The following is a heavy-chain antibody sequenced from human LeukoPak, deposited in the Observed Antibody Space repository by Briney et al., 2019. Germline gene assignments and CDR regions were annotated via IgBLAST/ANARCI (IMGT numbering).Heavy chain of an antibody. Sequence: GESLKISCKGSGYSFTSYWIGWARQMPGKGLEWMGIIYPGDSDTRYSPSFQGQVTISADKSISTAYLQWSSLKASDTAMYYCASSTETVVPAAMFQKQDYYYYGMDVWGQGTTVTVSS. CDR2: IYPGDSDT. CDR1: GYSFTSYW. CDR3: ASSTETVVPAAMFQKQDYYYYGMDV. J-gene: IGHJ6*02. V-gene: IGHV5-51*01. D-gene: IGHD2-2*01.